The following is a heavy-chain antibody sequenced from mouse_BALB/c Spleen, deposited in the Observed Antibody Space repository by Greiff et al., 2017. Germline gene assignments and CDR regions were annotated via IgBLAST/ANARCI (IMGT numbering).Heavy chain of an antibody. D-gene: IGHD2-1*01. J-gene: IGHJ4*01. CDR3: ARQNYGNYYYYAMDY. Sequence: EVQRVESGGGLVKPGGSLKLSCAASGFTFSSYTMSWVRQTPEKRLEWVAYISNGGGSTYYPDTVKGRFTISRDNAKNTLYLQMSSLKSEDTAMYYCARQNYGNYYYYAMDYWGQGTSVTVSS. V-gene: IGHV5-12-2*01. CDR1: GFTFSSYT. CDR2: ISNGGGST.